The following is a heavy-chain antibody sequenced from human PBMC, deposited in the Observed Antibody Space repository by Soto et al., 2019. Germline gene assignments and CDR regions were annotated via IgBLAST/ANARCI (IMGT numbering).Heavy chain of an antibody. J-gene: IGHJ5*02. CDR2: IFYSGST. Sequence: PSETLSLTGTVSGDSITRSNFYWGWIRQPPGKGLEWLGSIFYSGSTFYNPALTSRVTFSVDTSKNHFSLKLSSVTAADTAVYYCARHKTTMLTVVSAFDPWGQGTRVTVSS. V-gene: IGHV4-39*02. CDR1: GDSITRSNFY. D-gene: IGHD3-22*01. CDR3: ARHKTTMLTVVSAFDP.